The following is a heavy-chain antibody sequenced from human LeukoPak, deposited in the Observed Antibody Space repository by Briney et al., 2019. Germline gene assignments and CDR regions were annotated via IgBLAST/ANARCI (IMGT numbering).Heavy chain of an antibody. Sequence: SETLSLTCTVSGGSISSDYWSWIRQAPGKGLEWIGYIYYSGTTSYNPSLKSGGTISLDKCKNQFSLKLSSVTAADTAVYYCARGANWGSPDYWGQGTLVTVSS. V-gene: IGHV4-59*01. J-gene: IGHJ4*02. CDR3: ARGANWGSPDY. CDR1: GGSISSDY. D-gene: IGHD7-27*01. CDR2: IYYSGTT.